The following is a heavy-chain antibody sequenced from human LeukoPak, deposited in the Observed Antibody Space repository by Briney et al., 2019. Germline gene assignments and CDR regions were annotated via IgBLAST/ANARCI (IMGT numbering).Heavy chain of an antibody. CDR3: ECQNWNLGGHSYYYMDV. D-gene: IGHD1-1*01. Sequence: SETLSLTCTVWGHSIRSHYWRWLRQPPGKGLEWIGYIHYSGSTNYNPSLKSRVTISVDTSKNQFSLKLSSVTAADTAVYYCECQNWNLGGHSYYYMDVWGKGTTVTVSS. J-gene: IGHJ6*03. V-gene: IGHV4-59*11. CDR1: GHSIRSHY. CDR2: IHYSGST.